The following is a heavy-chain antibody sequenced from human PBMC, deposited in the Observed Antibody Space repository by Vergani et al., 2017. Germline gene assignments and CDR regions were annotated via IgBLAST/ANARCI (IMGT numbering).Heavy chain of an antibody. CDR1: GGSISSYY. CDR3: ARDNRSWIQLWSRNWFDP. CDR2: IYYSGST. V-gene: IGHV4-59*01. J-gene: IGHJ5*02. D-gene: IGHD5-18*01. Sequence: QVQLQESGPGLVKPSETLSLTCTVSGGSISSYYWSWIRQPPGKGLEWIGYIYYSGSTNYNPSLKSRVTISVDTSKNQFSLTLSSVTAADTAVYYCARDNRSWIQLWSRNWFDPWGQGTLVTVSS.